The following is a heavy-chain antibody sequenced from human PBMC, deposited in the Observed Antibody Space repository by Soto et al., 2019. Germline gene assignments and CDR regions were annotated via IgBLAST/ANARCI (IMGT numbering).Heavy chain of an antibody. CDR1: GFPFSSYG. V-gene: IGHV3-33*01. Sequence: GGSLRLSCAASGFPFSSYGMHWVRQAPGKGLEWVAVIWYDGSNKYYADSVKGRFTISRDNSKNTLCLQMNSLRAEDTAVYYCARTDSSGSPVDYWGQGTLVTVSS. D-gene: IGHD3-22*01. J-gene: IGHJ4*02. CDR3: ARTDSSGSPVDY. CDR2: IWYDGSNK.